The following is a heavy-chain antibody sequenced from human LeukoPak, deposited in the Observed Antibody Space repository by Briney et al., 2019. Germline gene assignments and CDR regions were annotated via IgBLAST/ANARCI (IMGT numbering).Heavy chain of an antibody. J-gene: IGHJ4*02. Sequence: TGGSLRLSCAASGFIFSGYHINWVRQAPGRGLEWRSYISTTGTTMHYADSVKGRFAISRDNAKSSLYLQMNSLRDEDTAVYYCARVWQDNSGVDYWGQGTLVTVSS. V-gene: IGHV3-48*02. CDR2: ISTTGTTM. CDR1: GFIFSGYH. D-gene: IGHD2-21*01. CDR3: ARVWQDNSGVDY.